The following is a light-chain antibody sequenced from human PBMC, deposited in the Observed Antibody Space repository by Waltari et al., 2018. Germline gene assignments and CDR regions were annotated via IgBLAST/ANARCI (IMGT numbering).Light chain of an antibody. J-gene: IGKJ3*01. CDR3: QQLIFT. CDR2: AAS. CDR1: QGISSY. Sequence: IQLTQSSSSLSASVGDRVTITCRASQGISSYLAWYQQKPGKAPKLLIYAASTLQSGVPSRFSGSGSGTDFTLTISSLQPEDFATYYCQQLIFTFGPGTKVDIK. V-gene: IGKV1-9*01.